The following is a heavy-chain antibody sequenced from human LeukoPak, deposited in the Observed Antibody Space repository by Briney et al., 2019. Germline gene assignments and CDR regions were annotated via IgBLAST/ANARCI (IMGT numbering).Heavy chain of an antibody. V-gene: IGHV1-8*01. Sequence: ASVKVSCKASGYTFTSYDINWVRQATGQGLEWMGWMNPNSGNTGYAQKFQGRVTMTKNTSISTAYMELSSLRSEDTAVYYCARAVTIFGVVSHFDYWGQGTLVTVSP. CDR1: GYTFTSYD. CDR3: ARAVTIFGVVSHFDY. D-gene: IGHD3-3*01. J-gene: IGHJ4*02. CDR2: MNPNSGNT.